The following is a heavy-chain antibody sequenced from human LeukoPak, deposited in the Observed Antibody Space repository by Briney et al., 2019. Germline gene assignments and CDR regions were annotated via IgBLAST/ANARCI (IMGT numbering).Heavy chain of an antibody. V-gene: IGHV1-2*02. CDR1: GYTFTGYY. Sequence: GASVKVSCKASGYTFTGYYMHWVRQAPGQGLEWMGWINPNSGGTNYAQKFQGRVTMTRDTSISTAYMELSRLRSDDTAVYYCARGNTWIPRGYMDVWGKGTTVTVSS. D-gene: IGHD5-12*01. J-gene: IGHJ6*03. CDR3: ARGNTWIPRGYMDV. CDR2: INPNSGGT.